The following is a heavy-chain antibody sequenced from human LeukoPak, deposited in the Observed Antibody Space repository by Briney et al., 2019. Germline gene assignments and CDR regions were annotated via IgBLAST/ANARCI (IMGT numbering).Heavy chain of an antibody. CDR2: IDPTESST. V-gene: IGHV5-10-1*01. Sequence: GESLKISCKASGYSFTTYWITWVRQMPGKGLEWMGRIDPTESSTDYSPSFQGHVTISADKSINTAYLQWSSLKAPDSAMYYCARRASPADYWGQGTRVTVSS. CDR1: GYSFTTYW. J-gene: IGHJ4*02. CDR3: ARRASPADY. D-gene: IGHD2-2*01.